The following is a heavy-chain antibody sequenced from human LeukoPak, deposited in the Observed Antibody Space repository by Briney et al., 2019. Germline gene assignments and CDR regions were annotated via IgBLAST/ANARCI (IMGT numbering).Heavy chain of an antibody. CDR1: GFTFSSYG. Sequence: GRSLRLSCAASGFTFSSYGMHWVRQAPGKGLEWVAVISYDGSNKYYADSVKGRFTISRDNSKNTLYLQMNSLRPEDTAVYYCAKEDYDSSGYYYYRFDYWGQGTLVTVSS. D-gene: IGHD3-22*01. CDR3: AKEDYDSSGYYYYRFDY. J-gene: IGHJ4*02. V-gene: IGHV3-30*18. CDR2: ISYDGSNK.